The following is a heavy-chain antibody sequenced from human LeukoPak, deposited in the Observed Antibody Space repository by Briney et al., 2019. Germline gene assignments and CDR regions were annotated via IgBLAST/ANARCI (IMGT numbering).Heavy chain of an antibody. V-gene: IGHV3-48*03. CDR2: ISSGGSGI. J-gene: IGHJ4*02. CDR1: GFTFSSYA. CDR3: AKGGPLSGSYYHFDS. D-gene: IGHD3-10*01. Sequence: GGSLRLSCAASGFTFSSYAMNWVRQAPGKGLEWVSYISSGGSGIYYADSVKGRFIISRDNAKSSLYLQMNSLRAEDTAVYFCAKGGPLSGSYYHFDSWGQGTLVTVSS.